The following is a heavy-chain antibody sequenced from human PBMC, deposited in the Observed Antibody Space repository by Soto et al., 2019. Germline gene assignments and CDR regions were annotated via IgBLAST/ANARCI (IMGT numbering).Heavy chain of an antibody. CDR2: IKSKADGVII. CDR3: TTAFE. V-gene: IGHV3-15*01. Sequence: EVQLVESGGGLVKPGGSLRLSCAVSGITFSNAWMTWVRQAPGKGLEWVGLIKSKADGVIIDYAAPVKGRFAISRDDSKNTLYLQMNSLKTEDTAVYYCTTAFEWGQGTLVTVSS. J-gene: IGHJ4*02. CDR1: GITFSNAW.